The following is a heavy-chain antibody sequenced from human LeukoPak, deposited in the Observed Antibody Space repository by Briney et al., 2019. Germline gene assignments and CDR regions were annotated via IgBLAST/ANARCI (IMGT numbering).Heavy chain of an antibody. D-gene: IGHD1-26*01. CDR3: ARDPSGSYYHYFDY. CDR1: GCTFSSNS. V-gene: IGHV3-21*01. Sequence: PGGSLRLSCAASGCTFSSNSMNWVRQGPGKGMGWVSSISSSSYIYYADSVKGRFTISRDNAKNSLYLQMNSLRAEDTAVYYCARDPSGSYYHYFDYWGQGTLVTVSS. CDR2: ISSSSYI. J-gene: IGHJ4*02.